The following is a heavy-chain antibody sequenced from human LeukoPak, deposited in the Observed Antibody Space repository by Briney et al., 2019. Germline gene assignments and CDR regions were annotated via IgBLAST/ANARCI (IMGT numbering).Heavy chain of an antibody. CDR3: ARTQGSSWYSYYYYGMDV. CDR1: GFTFSSYA. J-gene: IGHJ6*04. CDR2: ISYDGSNK. Sequence: GGSLRLSCAASGFTFSSYAMHWVRQAPGKGLEWVAVISYDGSNKYYADSVKGRFTISRDNSENTLYLQMNSLRAEDTAVYYCARTQGSSWYSYYYYGMDVWGKGTTVTVSS. V-gene: IGHV3-30*04. D-gene: IGHD6-13*01.